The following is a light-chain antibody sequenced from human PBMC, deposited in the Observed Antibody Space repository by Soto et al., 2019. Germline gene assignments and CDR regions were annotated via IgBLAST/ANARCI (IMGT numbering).Light chain of an antibody. J-gene: IGLJ3*02. CDR1: SSDVGGYNY. CDR2: EVS. Sequence: SASGSPGQSVTISCTGTSSDVGGYNYVSWYQQYPGRAPKLMIYEVSKRPSGVTDRFSGSKSGNTASLTVSGLQAEDEADYYCSSYAGSHNLVFGGGTLLTVL. V-gene: IGLV2-8*01. CDR3: SSYAGSHNLV.